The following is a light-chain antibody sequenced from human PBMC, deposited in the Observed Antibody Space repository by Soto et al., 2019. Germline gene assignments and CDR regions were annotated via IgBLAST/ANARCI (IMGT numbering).Light chain of an antibody. J-gene: IGKJ1*01. Sequence: EIVLMQSPGTLSLSPGERATLSCRASHNVANYLDWYQQKPGQAPRLLISGASTRATGIPDRFSGSGSGTDFTLSISRLEPEDFAVYYCHHYGTAWTFGQGTKVDIK. CDR3: HHYGTAWT. V-gene: IGKV3-20*01. CDR1: HNVANY. CDR2: GAS.